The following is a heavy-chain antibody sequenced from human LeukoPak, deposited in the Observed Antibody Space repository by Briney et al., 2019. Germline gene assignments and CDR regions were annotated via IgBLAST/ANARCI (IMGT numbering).Heavy chain of an antibody. D-gene: IGHD1-26*01. V-gene: IGHV4-59*01. Sequence: SETLSLTCTVSGSSTNTYYWSWIRQPPGKGLEWIGYIYHSGSTNYNPSLKSRVTISVDTSKNQVSLKLTSVTAADTAVYYCARNKDAWELPFDPWGQGTLVTVSS. CDR1: GSSTNTYY. J-gene: IGHJ5*02. CDR2: IYHSGST. CDR3: ARNKDAWELPFDP.